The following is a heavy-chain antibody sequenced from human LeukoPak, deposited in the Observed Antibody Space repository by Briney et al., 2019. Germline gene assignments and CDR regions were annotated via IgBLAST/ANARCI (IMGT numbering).Heavy chain of an antibody. CDR1: GGSISSYY. CDR3: SRVNGHSDIFGN. J-gene: IGHJ4*02. Sequence: SETLSLTCTVCGGSISSYYWSWIRQPPGKGLEGIGDIYYSGSTNYNPSLKSRVTISLDTSKKQFSLRLDSVTAADTALYYCSRVNGHSDIFGNWGQGTLVTVSS. CDR2: IYYSGST. V-gene: IGHV4-59*01. D-gene: IGHD3-9*01.